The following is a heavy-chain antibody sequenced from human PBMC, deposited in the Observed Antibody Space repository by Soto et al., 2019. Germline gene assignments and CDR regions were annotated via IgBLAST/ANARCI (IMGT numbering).Heavy chain of an antibody. CDR2: IIPIFGTA. CDR1: GGTFSSYA. Sequence: QVQLVQSGAEVKKHGSSVKVSCKASGGTFSSYAISWVRKAPGQGLEWMGGIIPIFGTANYAQKFQGRVTITADESTSTAYMELSSLRSEDTAVYYCASVDGYNYIPNTPIDYWGQGTLVTVSS. CDR3: ASVDGYNYIPNTPIDY. V-gene: IGHV1-69*12. J-gene: IGHJ4*02. D-gene: IGHD5-12*01.